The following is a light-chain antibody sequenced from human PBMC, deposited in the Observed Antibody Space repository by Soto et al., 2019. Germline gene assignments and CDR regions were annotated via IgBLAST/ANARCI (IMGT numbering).Light chain of an antibody. CDR1: QSISIN. J-gene: IGKJ1*01. CDR2: SAS. Sequence: ELMMTQSPATLSVSPGERATLSCKASQSISINLAWYQQKPGQAPRLLIYSASTRATGVPARFSGSGSGTEFTLTISGLQSEDFAVYYCQQYNNWPPWTFGQGTKVEIK. CDR3: QQYNNWPPWT. V-gene: IGKV3-15*01.